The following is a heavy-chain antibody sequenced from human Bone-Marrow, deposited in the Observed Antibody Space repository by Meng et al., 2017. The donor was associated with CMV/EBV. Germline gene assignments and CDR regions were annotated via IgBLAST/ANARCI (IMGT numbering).Heavy chain of an antibody. CDR2: INPNTDT. CDR1: GYTITDYY. D-gene: IGHD6-19*01. J-gene: IGHJ4*02. CDR3: ARSSGWSRFDY. V-gene: IGHV1-2*02. Sequence: QWRLVQSGAQVKKPEASGKVSCKAPGYTITDYYIHWVRQAPGQWLEWMGWINPNTDTNYAQNFQGRVTMTRDMSINTAYMELSRLTSGDTAVYYCARSSGWSRFDYWGQGTLVTVSS.